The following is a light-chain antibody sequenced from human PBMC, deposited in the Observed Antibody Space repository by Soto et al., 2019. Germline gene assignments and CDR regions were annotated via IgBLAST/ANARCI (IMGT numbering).Light chain of an antibody. V-gene: IGKV3D-15*01. J-gene: IGKJ1*01. CDR1: QSVGSN. Sequence: EILMTQSPATLSVSPGEIATLSCSASQSVGSNLAWFQQKPGQAPRLLIYDASNRATGIPARFSGSGSGTDFTLTISSLEPEDFAVYYCQQYNRWWKCGLGTKGDIK. CDR2: DAS. CDR3: QQYNRWWK.